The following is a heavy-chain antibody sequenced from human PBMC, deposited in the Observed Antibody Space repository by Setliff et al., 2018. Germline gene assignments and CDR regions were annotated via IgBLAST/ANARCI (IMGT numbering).Heavy chain of an antibody. Sequence: EPLSLPCAVSGGSISISSYYWGWIRQSPGEGLEWIANIHYNGNLYYNPSLKNRATISMDTSKIQFSLKLISVTAADTALYFCARRPTGTGAPFDIWGHGTMVTVSS. V-gene: IGHV4-39*01. CDR1: GGSISISSYY. J-gene: IGHJ3*02. CDR2: IHYNGNL. D-gene: IGHD3-10*01. CDR3: ARRPTGTGAPFDI.